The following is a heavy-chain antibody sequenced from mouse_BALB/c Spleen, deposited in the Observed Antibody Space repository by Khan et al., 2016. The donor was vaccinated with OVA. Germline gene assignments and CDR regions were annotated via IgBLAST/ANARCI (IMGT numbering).Heavy chain of an antibody. Sequence: QLQESGPGLVKPSQSLSLTCTVTGYSITSDYACNWIRQFPGNKLEWMGYISYSGSTTYNPSLKSRISITRDTSKNQFFLKLNSVTTEDTATYYCARWLDYWGQGTLVTVSA. CDR2: ISYSGST. J-gene: IGHJ3*01. CDR1: GYSITSDYA. V-gene: IGHV3-2*02. CDR3: ARWLDY.